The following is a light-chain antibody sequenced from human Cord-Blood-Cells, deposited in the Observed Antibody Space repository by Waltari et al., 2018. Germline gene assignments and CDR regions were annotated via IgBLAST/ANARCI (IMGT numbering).Light chain of an antibody. CDR1: QSISSY. J-gene: IGKJ1*01. CDR3: QQSYSTPWT. V-gene: IGKV1-39*01. Sequence: DIQMTQSPSSLSVSVGDRVTITCPASQSISSYLNWYQQKPGKAPKLLIYAASSLQSGVPSRFSGSGSGNDFNLTISSLQPEDFATYYCQQSYSTPWTFGQGTKVEIK. CDR2: AAS.